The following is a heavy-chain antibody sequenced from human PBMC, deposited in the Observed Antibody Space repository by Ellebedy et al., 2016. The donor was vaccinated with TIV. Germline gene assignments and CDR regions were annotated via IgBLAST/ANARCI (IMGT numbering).Heavy chain of an antibody. J-gene: IGHJ5*02. Sequence: ASVKVSCKASGNTFTSYYMHWVRQAPGQGLEWMGIINPSGGSTSYAQKFQGRVTMTRDTSTSTVCMELSSLRSEDTAVYYCARASWRCSSTSCYGAAGGWFDPWGQGTLVTVSS. V-gene: IGHV1-46*01. CDR1: GNTFTSYY. D-gene: IGHD2-2*01. CDR2: INPSGGST. CDR3: ARASWRCSSTSCYGAAGGWFDP.